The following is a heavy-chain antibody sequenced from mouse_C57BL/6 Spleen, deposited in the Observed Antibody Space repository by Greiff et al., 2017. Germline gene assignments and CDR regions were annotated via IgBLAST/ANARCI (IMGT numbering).Heavy chain of an antibody. D-gene: IGHD1-1*01. CDR2: IDPETGGT. J-gene: IGHJ2*01. V-gene: IGHV1-15*01. CDR1: GYTFTDYE. Sequence: QVQLQQSGAELVRPGASVTLSCKASGYTFTDYEMHWVKQTPVHGLEWIGAIDPETGGTAYNQKFKGKAILTADKSSSTAYMQLSSLTSEDSAVYFCARSYYYGSSPYFDYWGQGTTLTVSS. CDR3: ARSYYYGSSPYFDY.